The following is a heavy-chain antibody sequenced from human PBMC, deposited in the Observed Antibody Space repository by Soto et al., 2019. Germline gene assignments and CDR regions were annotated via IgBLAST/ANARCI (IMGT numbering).Heavy chain of an antibody. Sequence: GGSLRLSCAASGFTFNSYSMNWVRQAPGKGLEWVSSISGGSTDMYYADSLKGRFTISRDNAKNSLYLQIHSLRAEDTAVYYCATRVQYSYGYEGYCLDYWGQGTLATVSS. J-gene: IGHJ4*02. CDR3: ATRVQYSYGYEGYCLDY. CDR1: GFTFNSYS. D-gene: IGHD5-18*01. CDR2: ISGGSTDM. V-gene: IGHV3-21*01.